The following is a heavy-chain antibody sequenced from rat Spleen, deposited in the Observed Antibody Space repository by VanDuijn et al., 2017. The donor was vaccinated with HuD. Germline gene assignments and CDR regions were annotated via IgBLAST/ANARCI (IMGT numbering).Heavy chain of an antibody. V-gene: IGHV5-20*01. CDR3: TTGIWELGFDY. Sequence: EVQLVESGGGLVQPGRSLKLSCAASGFTFSSFAMAWVRQAPKKGLEWVASISYEGFSTYYGDSVKGRFTISRDNAKSTLYLQMDSLRSEDTATYYCTTGIWELGFDYWGQGVMVTVSS. CDR1: GFTFSSFA. D-gene: IGHD5-1*01. J-gene: IGHJ2*01. CDR2: ISYEGFST.